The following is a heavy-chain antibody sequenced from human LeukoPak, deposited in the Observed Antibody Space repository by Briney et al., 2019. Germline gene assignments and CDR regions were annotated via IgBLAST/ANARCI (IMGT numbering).Heavy chain of an antibody. CDR2: INPNSGGT. Sequence: ASVKVSCKASGYTFTGYYMHWVRQAPGQGLEWMGWINPNSGGTNCAQKFQGRVTMTRDTSISTAYMELSRLRSDDTAVYYCARDLDGLRFLEWLLPQDYWGQGTLVTVSS. D-gene: IGHD3-3*01. J-gene: IGHJ4*02. V-gene: IGHV1-2*02. CDR1: GYTFTGYY. CDR3: ARDLDGLRFLEWLLPQDY.